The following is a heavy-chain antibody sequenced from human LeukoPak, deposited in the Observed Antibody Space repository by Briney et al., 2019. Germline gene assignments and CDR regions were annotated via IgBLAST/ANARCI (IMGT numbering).Heavy chain of an antibody. D-gene: IGHD3-10*02. CDR3: AELGITMIGGV. CDR1: GFTFSDYY. CDR2: ISSGGRTM. J-gene: IGHJ6*04. V-gene: IGHV3-11*04. Sequence: GGSLRLSCAASGFTFSDYYMTRIRQAPGKGLERISYISSGGRTMYYTDSVKGRFTISRDNAKNSLYLQMNSLRAEDTAVYYCAELGITMIGGVWGKGTTVTISS.